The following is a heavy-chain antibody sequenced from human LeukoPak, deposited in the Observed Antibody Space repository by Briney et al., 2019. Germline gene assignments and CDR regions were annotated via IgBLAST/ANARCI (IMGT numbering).Heavy chain of an antibody. CDR2: MYTGGST. Sequence: PGGSLTLSCAASGFTISTNYMIWLPQAPGKGLKWFSFMYTGGSTYYADSVKGRFTISRDNSKNTLYLQMNSLRAEDTALYYCARAPFYYDSSGYPYFDGWGQGTLVTVSS. V-gene: IGHV3-53*01. CDR1: GFTISTNY. CDR3: ARAPFYYDSSGYPYFDG. D-gene: IGHD3-22*01. J-gene: IGHJ4*02.